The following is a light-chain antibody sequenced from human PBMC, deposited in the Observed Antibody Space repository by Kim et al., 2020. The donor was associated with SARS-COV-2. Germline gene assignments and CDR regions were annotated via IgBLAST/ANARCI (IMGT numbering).Light chain of an antibody. V-gene: IGLV1-51*01. J-gene: IGLJ2*01. CDR1: SSNLGNHY. CDR3: GTWDSSLSAGV. Sequence: GQKVTISCSGSSSNLGNHYVSWYQKLPGTAPKLLIYDNNKRTSGIPDRFSGSKTGTSATLGITGLQNGDEADDYCGTWDSSLSAGVFGGGTQLTVL. CDR2: DNN.